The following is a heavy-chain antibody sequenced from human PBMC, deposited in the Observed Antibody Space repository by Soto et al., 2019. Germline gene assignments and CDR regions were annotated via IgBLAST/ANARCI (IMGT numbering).Heavy chain of an antibody. V-gene: IGHV4-39*01. CDR1: GGSISSSSYY. CDR3: ARQDHGDYEFFFDY. J-gene: IGHJ4*02. D-gene: IGHD4-17*01. Sequence: SETLSLTCTVSGGSISSSSYYWGWIRQPPGKGLEWIGSVYYSGSTYCNPSLKSRVTISVDTSKNQFSLKVTSVTAADTGLYYCARQDHGDYEFFFDYWGQGTLVTVSS. CDR2: VYYSGST.